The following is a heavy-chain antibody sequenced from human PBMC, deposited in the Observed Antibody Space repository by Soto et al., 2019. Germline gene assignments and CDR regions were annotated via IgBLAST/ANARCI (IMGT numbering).Heavy chain of an antibody. CDR2: TSYDGSNK. CDR3: ARWGTTGGLDV. D-gene: IGHD3-16*01. J-gene: IGHJ4*02. Sequence: QVQLVESGGGVVQPGTSLRLSCVGSGFTFRSYVIHWVRQAPGKGLEWVALTSYDGSNKYYDDSVQGRFTISRDNSRNTGDLQMDSLELEDTALDYCARWGTTGGLDVWGQGTVVSVSS. V-gene: IGHV3-30*19. CDR1: GFTFRSYV.